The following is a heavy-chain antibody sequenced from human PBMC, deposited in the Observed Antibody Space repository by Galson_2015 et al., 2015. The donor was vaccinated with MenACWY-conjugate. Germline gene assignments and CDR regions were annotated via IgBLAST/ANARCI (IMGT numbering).Heavy chain of an antibody. V-gene: IGHV1-69*13. Sequence: SVKVSCKASGDSFNTYSLNWIRQAPGQGPEWLGGIIPVFHTTGYAQRFQGRLTITADESTSTVYMELSSLRSDDTAIYYCARPGGDYEQRTFFDYWGQGTLVTVSS. CDR1: GDSFNTYS. J-gene: IGHJ4*02. CDR2: IIPVFHTT. CDR3: ARPGGDYEQRTFFDY. D-gene: IGHD4-17*01.